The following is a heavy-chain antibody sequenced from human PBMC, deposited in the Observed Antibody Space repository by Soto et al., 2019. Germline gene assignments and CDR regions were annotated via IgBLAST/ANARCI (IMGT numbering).Heavy chain of an antibody. V-gene: IGHV1-69*01. CDR3: ARAATSTSDRFCSSALCYIPLT. J-gene: IGHJ5*02. D-gene: IGHD2-2*02. CDR2: IIPVFDTA. CDR1: GGNFNIYA. Sequence: QVQLVQSGAEVRKPGSSVKVSCKASGGNFNIYAITWVRQAPGQGLQWIGGIIPVFDTADYAQMFQGRVTISADESTSTAYMELNSLRSDDSAVYYCARAATSTSDRFCSSALCYIPLTWGQGNLVTVSS.